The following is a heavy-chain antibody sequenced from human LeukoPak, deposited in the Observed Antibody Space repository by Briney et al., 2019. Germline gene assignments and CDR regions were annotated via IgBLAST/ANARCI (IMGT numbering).Heavy chain of an antibody. D-gene: IGHD1-14*01. Sequence: GGSLRLSCVGSGFTLSDNWMTWVRLAPGWGLEGVANIKHDGSENNYVGSVKGRYTISRDNDKNSVYLQMDRLRAEDTAVYYCARARYLNLWGEGPVVRVS. J-gene: IGHJ4*02. CDR3: ARARYLNL. CDR2: IKHDGSEN. V-gene: IGHV3-7*01. CDR1: GFTLSDNW.